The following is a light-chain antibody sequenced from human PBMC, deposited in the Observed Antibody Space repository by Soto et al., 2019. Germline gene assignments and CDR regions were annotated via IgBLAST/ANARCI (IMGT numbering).Light chain of an antibody. CDR2: DND. CDR3: GTWDSSLSAGV. CDR1: SSNIGQNY. Sequence: QSVLTQSPSVSAAPGQKVTISCSGSSSNIGQNYVSWFQQLPGTAPKLLIYDNDKRPSEIPDRFSGSRSGTSATLAISGLQTGDEADYYCGTWDSSLSAGVFGGGTKLTVL. J-gene: IGLJ3*02. V-gene: IGLV1-51*01.